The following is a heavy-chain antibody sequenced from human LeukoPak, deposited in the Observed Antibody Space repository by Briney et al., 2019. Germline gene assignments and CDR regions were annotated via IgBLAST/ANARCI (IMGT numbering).Heavy chain of an antibody. CDR1: GFTFSSYA. J-gene: IGHJ4*02. D-gene: IGHD3-3*01. CDR3: TAYDFWSSFDY. V-gene: IGHV3-23*01. Sequence: PGGSLRLSCAASGFTFSSYAMSWVRQAPGKGLEWVSAITGSGGSTYYADSVKGRFTISRENSKNTLFLQMNRLRAEGTGVYYCTAYDFWSSFDYWGQGALVTVSS. CDR2: ITGSGGST.